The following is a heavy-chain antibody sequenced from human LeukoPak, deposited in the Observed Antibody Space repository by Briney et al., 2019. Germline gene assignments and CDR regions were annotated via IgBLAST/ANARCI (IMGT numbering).Heavy chain of an antibody. CDR1: GFTFSSYG. CDR2: ISYDGSNK. CDR3: ARDVARSTYRYNWFDP. D-gene: IGHD1-14*01. V-gene: IGHV3-30*03. J-gene: IGHJ5*02. Sequence: GRSLRLSCAASGFTFSSYGMHWVRQAPGKGLEWVAVISYDGSNKNYADSVKGRFTISRDISKNTLYLQMNSLRAEDTAVYYCARDVARSTYRYNWFDPWGQGTLVTVSS.